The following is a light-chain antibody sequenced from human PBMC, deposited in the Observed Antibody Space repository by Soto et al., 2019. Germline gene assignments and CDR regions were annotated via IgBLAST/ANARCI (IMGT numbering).Light chain of an antibody. CDR1: SSDVGGYDY. CDR2: EVT. Sequence: QSALAQPASVSGSPGQSITIPCTGTSSDVGGYDYVSWYQHHPGKAPKLMIYEVTKRPSGVPDRFSGSKSGNTASLTVSGLLPEDEADYYCASYAGGNQVFGTGTKVTVL. J-gene: IGLJ1*01. CDR3: ASYAGGNQV. V-gene: IGLV2-8*01.